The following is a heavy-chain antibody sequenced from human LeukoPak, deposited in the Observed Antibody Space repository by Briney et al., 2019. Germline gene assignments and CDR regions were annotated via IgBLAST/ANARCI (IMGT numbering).Heavy chain of an antibody. CDR3: ARSGSGYYFDC. V-gene: IGHV1-24*01. CDR2: FDPEDGET. Sequence: GASVKVSCKVSGHTLTELSMHWVRQAPGKGLEWMGGFDPEDGETIYAQKFQGRVTMTEDSSTGTAYMELSSLRSEDTAVYYCARSGSGYYFDCWGQGTLVTVSS. D-gene: IGHD6-19*01. J-gene: IGHJ4*02. CDR1: GHTLTELS.